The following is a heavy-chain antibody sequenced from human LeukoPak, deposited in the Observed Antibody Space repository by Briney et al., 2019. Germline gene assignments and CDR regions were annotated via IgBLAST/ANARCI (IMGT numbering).Heavy chain of an antibody. J-gene: IGHJ4*02. Sequence: GGSLRLSCAASGFTFSSYAMNWVRQAPGKGLEWVSAISGSGGSTYYADSVKGRFTISRDNSKNTLYLQMNSLRAEDTAVYYCAKSQRGHCSTTTCDDEGDYWGQGTLVTVSS. CDR2: ISGSGGST. CDR3: AKSQRGHCSTTTCDDEGDY. D-gene: IGHD2-2*01. V-gene: IGHV3-23*01. CDR1: GFTFSSYA.